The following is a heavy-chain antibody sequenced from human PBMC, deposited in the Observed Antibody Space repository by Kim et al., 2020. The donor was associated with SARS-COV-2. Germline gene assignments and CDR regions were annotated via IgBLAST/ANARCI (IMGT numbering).Heavy chain of an antibody. CDR3: AKESLGDTVTDY. J-gene: IGHJ4*02. V-gene: IGHV3-30*02. Sequence: YYADAGKGRLTISRDNAKNTLYLQMNSLRAEDTAVYYCAKESLGDTVTDYWGQGTLVTVSS. D-gene: IGHD4-17*01.